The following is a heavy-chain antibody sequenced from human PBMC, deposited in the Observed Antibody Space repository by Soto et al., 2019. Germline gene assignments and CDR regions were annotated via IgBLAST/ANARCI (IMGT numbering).Heavy chain of an antibody. J-gene: IGHJ4*02. CDR2: NYWNDDK. V-gene: IGHV2-5*01. Sequence: SGPTLVNPTQTLTLTCTFSGFSLNTPGVGVGWIRQPPGKALEWLALNYWNDDKRYSPSLKSRLTVTKDTSKNQVVLTMNNMDPMDIGTYYCAHMRGSSNLFDFWGQGSQVTVSS. CDR1: GFSLNTPGVG. CDR3: AHMRGSSNLFDF. D-gene: IGHD1-26*01.